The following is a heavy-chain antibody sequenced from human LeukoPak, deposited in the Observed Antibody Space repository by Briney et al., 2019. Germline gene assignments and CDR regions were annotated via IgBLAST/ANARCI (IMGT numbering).Heavy chain of an antibody. Sequence: QPGGSLRLSCAASGFTFSSYGMHWVRQAPGKGLEWVAVIWYDGSNKYYADSVKGRFTISRDNAKNSLYLQMNGLRAEDTAVYYCARVRYSSSPYWGQGTLVTVSS. D-gene: IGHD6-6*01. CDR1: GFTFSSYG. CDR2: IWYDGSNK. J-gene: IGHJ4*02. V-gene: IGHV3-33*01. CDR3: ARVRYSSSPY.